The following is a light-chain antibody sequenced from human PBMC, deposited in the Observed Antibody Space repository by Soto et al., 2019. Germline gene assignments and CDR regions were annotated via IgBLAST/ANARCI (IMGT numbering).Light chain of an antibody. J-gene: IGLJ2*01. CDR2: KVS. Sequence: QSALTQPASVSGSPGQSITFSCTGTSSDVGGYNYVSWYQQHPGKAPKLMIFKVSNRPSGVSNRFSGSKSGNTASLTISGPQAEDEADYYCSSYTSSSSPVVFGGGTKLTVL. CDR3: SSYTSSSSPVV. CDR1: SSDVGGYNY. V-gene: IGLV2-14*01.